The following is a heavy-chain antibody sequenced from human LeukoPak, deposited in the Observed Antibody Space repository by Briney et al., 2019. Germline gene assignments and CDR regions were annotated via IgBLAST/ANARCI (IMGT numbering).Heavy chain of an antibody. V-gene: IGHV4-31*03. J-gene: IGHJ3*02. Sequence: SQTLSLTCTVSGGSISSGGYYWSWIRQHPGKGLEWIGYIYYSGSTYYNPSLKSRVTISVDTSKNQFSLKLSSVTAADTAVYYCATGTTGAFDIWGQGTMVTVSS. CDR3: ATGTTGAFDI. D-gene: IGHD1-1*01. CDR1: GGSISSGGYY. CDR2: IYYSGST.